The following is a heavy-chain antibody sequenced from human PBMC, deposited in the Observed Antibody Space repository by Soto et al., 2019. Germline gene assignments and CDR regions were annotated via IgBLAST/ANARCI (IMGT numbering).Heavy chain of an antibody. Sequence: GGSLRLSCEVSGFTFSMYSMSWVRQSPGKGLEWVAKIPQDGVDGHYADSVKGRCTISRDNGKSSLYLQLNNLRAEDAAVYYCARDHLILPAHDFFYGSDVWGRGATVNVSS. V-gene: IGHV3-7*03. D-gene: IGHD2-21*02. CDR3: ARDHLILPAHDFFYGSDV. CDR1: GFTFSMYS. J-gene: IGHJ6*02. CDR2: IPQDGVDG.